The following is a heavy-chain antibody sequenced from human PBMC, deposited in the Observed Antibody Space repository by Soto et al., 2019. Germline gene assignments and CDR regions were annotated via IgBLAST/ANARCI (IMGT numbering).Heavy chain of an antibody. Sequence: ASVKVSCKASGYTFTSYGISWVRQAPGQGLEWMGWISAYNGNTNYAQKLQGRVTMTTDTSTSTAYMELRSLRSDDTAVYYCARVLEITMVRGALLYWGQGTLVTVSS. CDR3: ARVLEITMVRGALLY. D-gene: IGHD3-10*01. V-gene: IGHV1-18*01. CDR2: ISAYNGNT. CDR1: GYTFTSYG. J-gene: IGHJ4*02.